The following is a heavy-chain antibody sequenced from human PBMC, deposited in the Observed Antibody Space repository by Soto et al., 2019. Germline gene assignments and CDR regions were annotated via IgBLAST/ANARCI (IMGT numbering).Heavy chain of an antibody. CDR2: ISGSGGST. D-gene: IGHD5-18*01. J-gene: IGHJ4*02. Sequence: EVQLLESGGGLVQPGGSLRLSGAASGFTFSSAAMSWVRQAPGKGLEWVSVISGSGGSTYYADSVKGRFTISRDNSKNTLYLQMNSLRAEDTAVYYCAKEGGYTYGYVDCWGQGTLVTVSS. V-gene: IGHV3-23*01. CDR3: AKEGGYTYGYVDC. CDR1: GFTFSSAA.